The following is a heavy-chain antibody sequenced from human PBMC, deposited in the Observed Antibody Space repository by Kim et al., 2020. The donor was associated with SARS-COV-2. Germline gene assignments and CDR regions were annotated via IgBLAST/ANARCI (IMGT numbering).Heavy chain of an antibody. CDR3: ARRFGDPSGMDV. CDR1: GFTLSDYY. CDR2: SSGSNSDT. J-gene: IGHJ6*02. Sequence: GGSLRLSCAASGFTLSDYYMKWIRQAPGKGLEWVGYSSGSNSDTKYADSVKGRFTISRDNAKNSLYLQMNSLRAEDTAVYYCARRFGDPSGMDVWGQGTTVTVSS. V-gene: IGHV3-11*03. D-gene: IGHD3-16*01.